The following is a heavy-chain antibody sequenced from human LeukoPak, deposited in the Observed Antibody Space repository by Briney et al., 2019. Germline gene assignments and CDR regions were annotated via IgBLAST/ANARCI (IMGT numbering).Heavy chain of an antibody. V-gene: IGHV4-59*11. CDR3: ARGYYLNWFDP. Sequence: SETLSLTCVVSGGSLSTHHWSWIRQSPGRGLEWIGYISDSGGTNYNPSLKSRVTISVDTSKNQFSLKLSSVTAADTAVYYCARGYYLNWFDPWGQGTLVTVSS. D-gene: IGHD3-10*01. CDR2: ISDSGGT. J-gene: IGHJ5*02. CDR1: GGSLSTHH.